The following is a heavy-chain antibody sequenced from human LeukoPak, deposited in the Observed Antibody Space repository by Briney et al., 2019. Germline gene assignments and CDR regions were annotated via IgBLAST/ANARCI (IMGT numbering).Heavy chain of an antibody. J-gene: IGHJ4*02. CDR3: ARVPGGAAAGTELNLSY. CDR2: INPSGGST. CDR1: GYTFTSYY. V-gene: IGHV1-46*01. Sequence: ASVKVSCTASGYTFTSYYMHWVRQAPGQGLEWMGIINPSGGSTSYAQKFQGRVTMTRDTSTSTVYMELSSLRSEDTAVYYCARVPGGAAAGTELNLSYWGQGTLVTVSS. D-gene: IGHD6-13*01.